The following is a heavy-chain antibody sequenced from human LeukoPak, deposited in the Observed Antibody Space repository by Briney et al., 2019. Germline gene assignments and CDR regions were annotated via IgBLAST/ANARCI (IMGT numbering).Heavy chain of an antibody. D-gene: IGHD6-19*01. J-gene: IGHJ4*02. CDR2: ISYDGSNK. CDR1: GFTFSSYA. CDR3: ARVAVAGTTLSFDY. Sequence: GGSLRLSCAASGFTFSSYAMHWVRQAPGKGLEWVAVISYDGSNKYYADSVTGRFTISRDNSKNTLYLQMNSLRAEATAVHYCARVAVAGTTLSFDYWGPGTLVTVSS. V-gene: IGHV3-30*04.